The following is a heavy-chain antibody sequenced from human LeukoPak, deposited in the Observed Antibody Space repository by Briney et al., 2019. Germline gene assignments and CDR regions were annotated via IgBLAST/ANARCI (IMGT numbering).Heavy chain of an antibody. V-gene: IGHV1-3*01. D-gene: IGHD1-26*01. CDR3: ARDGSKYSGSYRYYFDY. CDR1: GYTFTSYA. J-gene: IGHJ4*02. Sequence: ASVKVSCKASGYTFTSYAMHWVRQAPGQRLEWMGWINAGNGNTKYSLKFQGRVTITRDTSASTAYMELSSLRAEDTAVYYCARDGSKYSGSYRYYFDYWGQGTLVTVSS. CDR2: INAGNGNT.